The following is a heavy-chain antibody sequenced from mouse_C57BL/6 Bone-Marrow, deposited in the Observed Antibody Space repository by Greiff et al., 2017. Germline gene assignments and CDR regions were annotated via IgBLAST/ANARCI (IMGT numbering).Heavy chain of an antibody. V-gene: IGHV3-6*01. CDR2: ISYDGSN. J-gene: IGHJ3*01. D-gene: IGHD1-1*01. CDR3: AREGDYGSSPFAY. CDR1: GYSITSGYY. Sequence: EVQVVESGPGLVKPSQSLSLTCSVTGYSITSGYYWNWIRQFPGNKLEWMGYISYDGSNNYNPSLKNRISITRDTSKNQFFLKLNSVTTEDTATYYCAREGDYGSSPFAYWGQGTLVTVSA.